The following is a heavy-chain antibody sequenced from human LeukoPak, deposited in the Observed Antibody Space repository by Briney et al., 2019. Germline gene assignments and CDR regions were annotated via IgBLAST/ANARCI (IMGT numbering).Heavy chain of an antibody. Sequence: SETLSLNCTVSGGSIHSGGMYYSWIRQHSRKCLEWIGYIYYSGSTYYSPSLKSRVTRSVDTSKNQFSLKLSSVTAADTAVYFCARAYDVDVAATTFDYWGQGTLVTVSS. CDR2: IYYSGST. CDR1: GGSIHSGGMY. CDR3: ARAYDVDVAATTFDY. D-gene: IGHD5-12*01. V-gene: IGHV4-31*03. J-gene: IGHJ4*02.